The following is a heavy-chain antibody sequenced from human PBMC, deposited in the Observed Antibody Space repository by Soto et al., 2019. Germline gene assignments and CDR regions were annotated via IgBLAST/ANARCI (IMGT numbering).Heavy chain of an antibody. Sequence: EVQLLESGGGLVQPGGSLRLSCAASGFTFSTYAMTWVRQAPGKGLEWVSHISGSGGSTNYADSVKGRCTISRDNSKKTLSLQVNSLRAEDTAVYYCAKGAFIAGSYSDHYYYFGMDVWGQGTTVIVSS. CDR3: AKGAFIAGSYSDHYYYFGMDV. D-gene: IGHD3-10*01. J-gene: IGHJ6*02. V-gene: IGHV3-23*01. CDR1: GFTFSTYA. CDR2: ISGSGGST.